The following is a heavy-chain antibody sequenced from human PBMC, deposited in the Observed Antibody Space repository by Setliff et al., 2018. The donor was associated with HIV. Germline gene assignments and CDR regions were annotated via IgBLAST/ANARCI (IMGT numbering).Heavy chain of an antibody. CDR1: GYTSNNYG. V-gene: IGHV1-18*01. CDR2: ISYNSGNT. CDR3: ASQTGGRRAFEI. J-gene: IGHJ3*02. Sequence: ASVKVSCKASGYTSNNYGISWVRQAPGQGLEWMGWISYNSGNTLYSQRLQDRGTMTIDTLTATVYMELTSLRSDDTAVYYCASQTGGRRAFEIWGQGTVVTVSS. D-gene: IGHD3-16*01.